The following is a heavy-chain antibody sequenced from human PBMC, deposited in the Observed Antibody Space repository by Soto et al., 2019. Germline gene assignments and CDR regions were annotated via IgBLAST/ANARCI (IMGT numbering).Heavy chain of an antibody. D-gene: IGHD3-3*01. CDR3: ARDNYDFWSGSPPPSDY. CDR1: GYTFTSYA. V-gene: IGHV1-3*01. J-gene: IGHJ4*02. CDR2: INAGNGNT. Sequence: ASVKVSCKASGYTFTSYAMHWVRRAPGQRLEWMGWINAGNGNTKYSQKFQGRVTITRDTSASTAYMELSSLRSEDTAVYYCARDNYDFWSGSPPPSDYWGQGTLVTVSS.